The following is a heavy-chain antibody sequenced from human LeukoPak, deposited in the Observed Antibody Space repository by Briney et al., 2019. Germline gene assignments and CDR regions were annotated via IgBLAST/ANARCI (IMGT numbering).Heavy chain of an antibody. CDR1: GFTVSSNY. D-gene: IGHD6-13*01. Sequence: PGGSLRLSCAASGFTVSSNYMSWVRQAPGKGLEWVSGISGTGDSTYYADSVKGRFTISRDNSKNTIYLQMNSLRVEDTAVYYCAKGSSAVGGGLHADYWGQGTLVTVSS. J-gene: IGHJ4*02. CDR3: AKGSSAVGGGLHADY. V-gene: IGHV3-23*01. CDR2: ISGTGDST.